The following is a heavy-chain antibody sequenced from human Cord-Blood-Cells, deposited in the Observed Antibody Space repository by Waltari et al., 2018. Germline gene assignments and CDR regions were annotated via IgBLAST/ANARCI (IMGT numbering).Heavy chain of an antibody. Sequence: QVQLVQSGAEVKKPGASVKVSCKASGYTFTSYAMHWSRQAPGQRLEWMGWINAGNGNTKYSQKFQGRVTITRDTSASTAYMELSSLRSEDTAVYYCARGGLGRGSAFDIWGQGTMVTVSS. D-gene: IGHD3-10*01. CDR2: INAGNGNT. CDR1: GYTFTSYA. J-gene: IGHJ3*02. V-gene: IGHV1-3*01. CDR3: ARGGLGRGSAFDI.